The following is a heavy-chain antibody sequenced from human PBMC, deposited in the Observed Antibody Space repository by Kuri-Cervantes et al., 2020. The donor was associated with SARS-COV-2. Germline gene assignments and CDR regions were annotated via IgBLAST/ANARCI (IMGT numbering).Heavy chain of an antibody. J-gene: IGHJ5*02. CDR3: ARGGQGIAVGGGNNWFDP. CDR2: FHHSGST. Sequence: ESLNISWAASGFTFSSYALHWVRQPPGEGLEGIGEFHHSGSTNYKPSLKSRVTISVDTSKNPYSLKLSSVTAADTAVYYCARGGQGIAVGGGNNWFDPWGQGTLVTVYS. D-gene: IGHD6-19*01. V-gene: IGHV4-34*01. CDR1: GFTFSSYA.